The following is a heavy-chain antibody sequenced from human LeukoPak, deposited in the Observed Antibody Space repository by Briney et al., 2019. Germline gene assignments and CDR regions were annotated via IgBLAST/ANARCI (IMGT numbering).Heavy chain of an antibody. J-gene: IGHJ4*02. V-gene: IGHV3-23*01. Sequence: GGTLRLSCAASGFTFSSYGMSWVRQAPGKGLEWVSGVSPSGDITYYADSVKGRFTISRDNSKNTVYLQMNNVRAEDTAVYYCAKDGAWLRFHDWGQGTLVTVSS. CDR3: AKDGAWLRFHD. CDR1: GFTFSSYG. D-gene: IGHD5-12*01. CDR2: VSPSGDIT.